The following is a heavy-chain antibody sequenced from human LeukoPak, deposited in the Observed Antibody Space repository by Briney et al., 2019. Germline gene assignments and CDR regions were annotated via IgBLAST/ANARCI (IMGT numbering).Heavy chain of an antibody. J-gene: IGHJ5*02. CDR3: ARTLLFQENWFDP. CDR2: ISSSSSYI. D-gene: IGHD2-15*01. CDR1: GFTFSSYS. V-gene: IGHV3-21*01. Sequence: GGSLRLSCAASGFTFSSYSMNWVRQAPGKGLEWVSSISSSSSYIYYADSVKGRFTISRDNAKNSLYLQMNSLRAEDTAVYYCARTLLFQENWFDPWGQGTLVTVSS.